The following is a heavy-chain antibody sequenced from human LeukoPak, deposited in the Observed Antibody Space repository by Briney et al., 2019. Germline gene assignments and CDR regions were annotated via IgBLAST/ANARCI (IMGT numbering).Heavy chain of an antibody. D-gene: IGHD2-21*02. J-gene: IGHJ3*02. Sequence: ASVKAFCKASGYTFINHYLHWVRRAPGQGLLWLVIINPSGGDSKYAQKFQGRVTVTSDTSTYTVYMELSSLRSEDTAVYYCARDPSYCGGDCYAFDIWGQGTMVTVSS. CDR2: INPSGGDS. V-gene: IGHV1-46*01. CDR1: GYTFINHY. CDR3: ARDPSYCGGDCYAFDI.